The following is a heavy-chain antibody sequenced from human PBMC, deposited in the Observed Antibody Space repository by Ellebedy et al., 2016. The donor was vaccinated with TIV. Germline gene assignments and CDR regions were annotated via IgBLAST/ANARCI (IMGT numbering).Heavy chain of an antibody. CDR2: INQDGSEK. CDR3: AKDTEDFWSGYYTGLFDY. J-gene: IGHJ4*02. Sequence: GESLKISCAASGFTFSSYWMTWVRQAPGKGLEWVANINQDGSEKYYVDSVTGRFTISRDNAKNSLYLQMNSLRAEDTALYYCAKDTEDFWSGYYTGLFDYWGQGTLVTVSS. D-gene: IGHD3-3*01. CDR1: GFTFSSYW. V-gene: IGHV3-7*03.